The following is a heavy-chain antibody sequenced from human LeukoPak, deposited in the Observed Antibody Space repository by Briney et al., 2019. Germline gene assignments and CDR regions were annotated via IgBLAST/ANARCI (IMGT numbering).Heavy chain of an antibody. J-gene: IGHJ6*02. Sequence: GGSLRLSCAASGFTFSSYGMHWVRQAPGKGLEWVAVIWYDGSNKYYADSVKGRFTISRDNSKNTLYLQMNSLRAEDTAVYYCARDGGPGIAFYGMDVWGQGTTVTVSS. CDR1: GFTFSSYG. D-gene: IGHD6-13*01. CDR2: IWYDGSNK. CDR3: ARDGGPGIAFYGMDV. V-gene: IGHV3-33*01.